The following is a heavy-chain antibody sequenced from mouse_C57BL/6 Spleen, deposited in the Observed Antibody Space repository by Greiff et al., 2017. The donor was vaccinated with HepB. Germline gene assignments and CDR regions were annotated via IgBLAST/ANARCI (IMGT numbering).Heavy chain of an antibody. CDR3: ARHLLRSYYFDD. J-gene: IGHJ2*01. V-gene: IGHV5-9*01. CDR1: GFTFSSYT. CDR2: ISGGGGNT. Sequence: EVNVVESGGGLVKPGGSLKLSCAASGFTFSSYTMSWVRQTPEKRLEWVATISGGGGNTYYPDSVKGRFTISRDNAKNTLYLQMSSLRSEDTALYYCARHLLRSYYFDDWGQGTTLTVSS. D-gene: IGHD1-1*01.